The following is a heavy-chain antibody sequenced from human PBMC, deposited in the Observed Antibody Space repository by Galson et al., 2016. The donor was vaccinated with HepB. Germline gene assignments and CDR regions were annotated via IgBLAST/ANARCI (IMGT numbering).Heavy chain of an antibody. V-gene: IGHV3-43*01. CDR2: ISDEGHIR. J-gene: IGHJ5*02. D-gene: IGHD2-2*01. CDR3: VRDGYCSGFSCGWSAP. Sequence: SLRLSCAVSASRFDVFPMHWVRQVPGRGPEWVALISDEGHIRYYAESVKGRFTISRDNSKNSLFLQMNNLQTEDSALYYCVRDGYCSGFSCGWSAPWGQGTLVSVSS. CDR1: ASRFDVFP.